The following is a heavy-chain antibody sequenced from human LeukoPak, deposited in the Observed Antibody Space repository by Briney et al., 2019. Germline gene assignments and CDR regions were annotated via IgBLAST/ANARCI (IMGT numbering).Heavy chain of an antibody. CDR3: ARPNDYCSSTSCYGAFDI. CDR1: GYSFTSYW. J-gene: IGHJ3*02. Sequence: GESLKISCKGSGYSFTSYWIGWVRQMPGKGPEWMGIIYPGDSDTRYSPSFQGQVTISADKSISTAYLQWSSLKASDTAMYYCARPNDYCSSTSCYGAFDIWGQGTMVTVSS. CDR2: IYPGDSDT. D-gene: IGHD2-2*01. V-gene: IGHV5-51*01.